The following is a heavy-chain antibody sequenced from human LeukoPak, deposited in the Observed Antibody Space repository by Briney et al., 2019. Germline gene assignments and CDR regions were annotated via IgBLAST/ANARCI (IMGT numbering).Heavy chain of an antibody. Sequence: GGSLRLSCAASGFTFSSYEMNWVRQAPGKGLEWVSYISRSGSTMYYADSVKGRFTISRDNAKNSLYLQMNSLKAEDTAVYYCASGSDWYEVFDYWGQGTLVTVSS. V-gene: IGHV3-48*03. CDR2: ISRSGSTM. CDR3: ASGSDWYEVFDY. J-gene: IGHJ4*02. D-gene: IGHD6-19*01. CDR1: GFTFSSYE.